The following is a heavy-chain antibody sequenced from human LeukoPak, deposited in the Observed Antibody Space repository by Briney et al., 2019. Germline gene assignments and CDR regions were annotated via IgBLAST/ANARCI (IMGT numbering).Heavy chain of an antibody. CDR3: AKEAAAVGVGYFTH. J-gene: IGHJ4*02. V-gene: IGHV3-23*01. CDR1: GLSFSNYA. CDR2: ISGGGDYI. Sequence: GGSLRLSCAASGLSFSNYAMSWVRQAPGKGLEWVSAISGGGDYIFYSDSVKGRFTTSRDNSKNTVFLQMNSLRAEDTAMYYCAKEAAAVGVGYFTHWGQGTLVTVSS. D-gene: IGHD6-25*01.